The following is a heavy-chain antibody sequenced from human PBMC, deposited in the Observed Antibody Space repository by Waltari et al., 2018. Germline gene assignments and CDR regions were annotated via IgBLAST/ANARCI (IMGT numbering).Heavy chain of an antibody. Sequence: QVQLQESGPGLVKPSETLSLTCTVSGGSISSYYWSWIRQPAGKGLEWIGRIYPSGSTNDNPSLKSRVTMSVDTSKNQFSLKLSSVTAADTAVYYCARITMVRGPDYYYYGMDVWGQGTTVTVSS. V-gene: IGHV4-4*07. CDR3: ARITMVRGPDYYYYGMDV. CDR2: IYPSGST. J-gene: IGHJ6*02. D-gene: IGHD3-10*01. CDR1: GGSISSYY.